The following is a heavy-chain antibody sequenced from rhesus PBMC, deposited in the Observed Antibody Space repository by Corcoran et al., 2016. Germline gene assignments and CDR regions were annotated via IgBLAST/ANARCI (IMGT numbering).Heavy chain of an antibody. V-gene: IGHV3-14*01. Sequence: EVQLVESGGGLAKPGGSLSLSCAASGFTFSSYWLHWVRQAPGTGLEGISSIHRDGRSPNYPEAVKGRFTISRENAKNTLCLQMDSLRVEDTAVYYCVREGGDTAGTTDFDFWGQGVLVTVSS. J-gene: IGHJ4*01. CDR2: IHRDGRSP. D-gene: IGHD5-24*01. CDR1: GFTFSSYW. CDR3: VREGGDTAGTTDFDF.